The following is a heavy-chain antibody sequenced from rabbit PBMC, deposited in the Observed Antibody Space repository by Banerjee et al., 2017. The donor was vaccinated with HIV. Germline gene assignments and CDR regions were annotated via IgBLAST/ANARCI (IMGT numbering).Heavy chain of an antibody. J-gene: IGHJ4*01. V-gene: IGHV1S40*01. D-gene: IGHD1-1*01. CDR3: ARDLSGVIGWNLNL. CDR2: IYRSGST. Sequence: SLTLTCTASGFSFSSGYDMSWVRQAPGKGLEWIGYIYRSGSTYYASWAKGRFTISKTSSTTVTLQMTSLTAADTATYFCARDLSGVIGWNLNLWGQGTLVTVS. CDR1: GFSFSSGYD.